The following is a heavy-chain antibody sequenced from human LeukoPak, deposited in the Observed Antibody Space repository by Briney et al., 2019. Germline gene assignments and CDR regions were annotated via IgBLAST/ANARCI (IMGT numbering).Heavy chain of an antibody. J-gene: IGHJ4*02. CDR1: GGSISSSSYY. D-gene: IGHD6-13*01. CDR2: IYYSGST. V-gene: IGHV4-39*07. Sequence: PSETLSLTCTVSGGSISSSSYYWGWIRQPPGKGLEWIVSIYYSGSTYYNPSLKSRFTISVNTSKNQFSLKLRSVTAAAPAWYYGGREGGGSRWYSGGFDYWGQGTLVTVSS. CDR3: GREGGGSRWYSGGFDY.